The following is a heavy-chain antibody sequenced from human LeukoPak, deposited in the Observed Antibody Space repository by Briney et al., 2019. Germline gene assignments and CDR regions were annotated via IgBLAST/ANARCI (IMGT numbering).Heavy chain of an antibody. D-gene: IGHD1-1*01. V-gene: IGHV2-70*04. CDR1: GFSLSARQMR. CDR3: ERHGTTPTGHYFDY. Sequence: ESGPTLVSPTQTLTLTCTFSGFSLSARQMRVTWIRQPLGKALEWLARSEWDDDKFYSTSLRTRLTISMDTSKNQVVLTLTNMDPLDTATYSSERHGTTPTGHYFDYWGQGILVTVSS. J-gene: IGHJ4*02. CDR2: SEWDDDK.